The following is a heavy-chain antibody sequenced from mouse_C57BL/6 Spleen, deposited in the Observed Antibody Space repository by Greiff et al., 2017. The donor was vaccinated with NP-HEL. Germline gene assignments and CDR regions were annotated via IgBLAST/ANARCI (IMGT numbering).Heavy chain of an antibody. D-gene: IGHD2-4*01. Sequence: VQLQQSGPELVKPGASVKISCKASGYTFTDYYMNWVKQSHGKSLEWIGDINPNNGGTSYNQKFKGKATLTVDKSSSTAYMELRSLTSEDSAVYYCAREDHYDSYAMDYWGQGTSVTVSS. J-gene: IGHJ4*01. CDR1: GYTFTDYY. CDR2: INPNNGGT. V-gene: IGHV1-26*01. CDR3: AREDHYDSYAMDY.